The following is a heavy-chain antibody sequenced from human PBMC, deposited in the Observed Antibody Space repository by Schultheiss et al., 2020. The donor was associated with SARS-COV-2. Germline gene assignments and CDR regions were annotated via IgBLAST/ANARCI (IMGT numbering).Heavy chain of an antibody. D-gene: IGHD3-22*01. CDR1: GYTFTSYG. J-gene: IGHJ5*02. Sequence: ASVKVSCKASGYTFTSYGISWVRQAPGQGLEWMGWISAYNGNANYAQKLQGRVTITADESTSTAYMELSSLRSEDTAMYYCARTHVTTDSSGYYPGPPFDPWGQGTLVTVSS. CDR2: ISAYNGNA. CDR3: ARTHVTTDSSGYYPGPPFDP. V-gene: IGHV1-18*01.